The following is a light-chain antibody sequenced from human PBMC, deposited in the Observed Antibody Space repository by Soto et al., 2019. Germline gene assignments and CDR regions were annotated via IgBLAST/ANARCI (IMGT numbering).Light chain of an antibody. CDR2: AAS. Sequence: DIQMTQSPTSLSASVGDRVTITCQASQGIRNFVAWYQQKPGKAPKLLIYAASTLHSGVPSRFSGSGSGTGFTLTINCLQPEDVATYSCQKYSSVPVFGPGTKVEIK. J-gene: IGKJ3*01. V-gene: IGKV1-27*01. CDR1: QGIRNF. CDR3: QKYSSVPV.